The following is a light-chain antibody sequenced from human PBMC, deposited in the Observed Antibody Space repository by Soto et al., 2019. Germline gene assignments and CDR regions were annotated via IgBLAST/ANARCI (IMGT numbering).Light chain of an antibody. CDR2: GAS. Sequence: EIVMTQSPATLSVSPGERATLSCRASQSVSSNLAWYQQKPGQAPRLLIYGASTRATGIPARFSGSGSGTEFTLTISGLQSEDFAVYYCQQYNNWPWTFGQGIKVEIK. J-gene: IGKJ1*01. V-gene: IGKV3-15*01. CDR3: QQYNNWPWT. CDR1: QSVSSN.